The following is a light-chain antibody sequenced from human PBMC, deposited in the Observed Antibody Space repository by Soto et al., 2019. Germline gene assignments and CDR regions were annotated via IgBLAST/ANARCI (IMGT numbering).Light chain of an antibody. Sequence: QSVLTQPASVSGSPGQSITISCTETSSDVGGYNYVSWYQQHPGKAPKLMIYDVSNRPSGVSNRFSGSKSGNTASLTISGLQAEDEADYYCSSYTSSSTYVVFGGGTKLTVL. CDR1: SSDVGGYNY. CDR2: DVS. V-gene: IGLV2-14*01. J-gene: IGLJ2*01. CDR3: SSYTSSSTYVV.